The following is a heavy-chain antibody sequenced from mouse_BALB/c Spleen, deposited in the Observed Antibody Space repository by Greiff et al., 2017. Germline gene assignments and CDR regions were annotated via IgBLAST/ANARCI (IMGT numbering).Heavy chain of an antibody. Sequence: EVKLVESGAELVKPGASVKLSCTASGFNIKDTYMHWVKQRPEQGLEWIGRIDPANGNTKYDPKFQGKATITADTSSNTPYLQLSSLTSEDTAVYYCAREGNYGYYAMDYWGQGTSVTVSA. CDR2: IDPANGNT. CDR1: GFNIKDTY. CDR3: AREGNYGYYAMDY. D-gene: IGHD2-1*01. V-gene: IGHV14-3*02. J-gene: IGHJ4*01.